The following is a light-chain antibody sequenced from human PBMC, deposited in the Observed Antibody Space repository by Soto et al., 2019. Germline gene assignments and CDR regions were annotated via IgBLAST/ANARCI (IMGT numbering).Light chain of an antibody. V-gene: IGLV1-51*01. J-gene: IGLJ2*01. CDR2: DNN. Sequence: QSVLTQPLSVSAAPGQKVTIPGSGRSSNIGNDYVSWYQQLPGTAPKLLIYDNNKRPSGIPDRFSGSKSGTSATLGITGLQTGDKADYYCGTWDSSLSAGVFGGGTKLTVL. CDR1: SSNIGNDY. CDR3: GTWDSSLSAGV.